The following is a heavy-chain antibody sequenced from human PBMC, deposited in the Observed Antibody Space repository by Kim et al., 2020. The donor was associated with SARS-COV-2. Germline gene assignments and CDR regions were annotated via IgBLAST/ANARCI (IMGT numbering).Heavy chain of an antibody. J-gene: IGHJ4*02. D-gene: IGHD2-15*01. CDR3: VRAGGGNYPFDF. Sequence: YYDYAESVKSRIIISPDTSKNQFSLQLNSVTPEDTAVYYCVRAGGGNYPFDFWGQGILVTVS. CDR2: YY. V-gene: IGHV6-1*01.